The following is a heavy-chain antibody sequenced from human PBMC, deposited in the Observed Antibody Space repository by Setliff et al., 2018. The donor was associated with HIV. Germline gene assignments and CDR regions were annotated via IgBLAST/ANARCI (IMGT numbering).Heavy chain of an antibody. CDR2: IGGSGGST. CDR1: GFSFSSYA. V-gene: IGHV3-23*01. Sequence: GGSLRLSCAANGFSFSSYAMSWVRQAPGKGLEWVSGIGGSGGSTYYADSVKGRFTISRDNSKNMVYLQMNSLRSGDTAIYYCVRGGAITGWGQGTLVTVSS. CDR3: VRGGAITG. D-gene: IGHD1-26*01. J-gene: IGHJ4*02.